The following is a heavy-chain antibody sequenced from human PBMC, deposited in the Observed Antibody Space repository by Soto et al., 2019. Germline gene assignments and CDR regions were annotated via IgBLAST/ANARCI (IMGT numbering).Heavy chain of an antibody. Sequence: QVQLQESGPGLVKPSDTLSLTCPVSGGSISNYYWSWIRQPPGKGLEWIGYIHYSGSTKYNPSLKGRFTISADTSKNQFSLKLSSVTAADAAVYYCARGHYDFWSGYFATIDYWGQGTLVTVSS. CDR1: GGSISNYY. V-gene: IGHV4-59*08. CDR2: IHYSGST. J-gene: IGHJ4*02. CDR3: ARGHYDFWSGYFATIDY. D-gene: IGHD3-3*01.